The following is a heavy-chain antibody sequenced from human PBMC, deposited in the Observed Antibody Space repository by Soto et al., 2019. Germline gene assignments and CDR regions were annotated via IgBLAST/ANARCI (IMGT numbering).Heavy chain of an antibody. V-gene: IGHV3-30*18. CDR2: ISHDGSNT. D-gene: IGHD3-10*01. J-gene: IGHJ6*02. Sequence: GGSLRLSCAASGFTFSDYGMHWVRQAPGKGLEWVALISHDGSNTYYADSVKGRFTISRDNSKDTLDLQVNSLRADDTSVYYCAKAPTRTVLVGTTWRETTYYYGIDVWGQGTSVTVSS. CDR1: GFTFSDYG. CDR3: AKAPTRTVLVGTTWRETTYYYGIDV.